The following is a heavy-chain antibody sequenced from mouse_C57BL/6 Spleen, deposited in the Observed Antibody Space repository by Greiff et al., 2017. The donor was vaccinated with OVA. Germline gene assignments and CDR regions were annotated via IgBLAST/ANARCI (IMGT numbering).Heavy chain of an antibody. CDR1: GYTFTDYN. CDR2: INPNNGGT. CDR3: ARGGLLYSNPYYYAMDY. Sequence: EVQLQQSGPELVKPGASVKIPCKASGYTFTDYNMDWVKQSHGKSLEWIGDINPNNGGTIYNQKFKGKATLTVDKSSSTAYMELRSLTSEDTAVYYCARGGLLYSNPYYYAMDYWGQGTSVTVSS. V-gene: IGHV1-18*01. D-gene: IGHD2-5*01. J-gene: IGHJ4*01.